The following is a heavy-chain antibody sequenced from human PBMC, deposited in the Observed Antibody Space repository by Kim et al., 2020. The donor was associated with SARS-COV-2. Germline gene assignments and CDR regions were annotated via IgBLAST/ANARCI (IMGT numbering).Heavy chain of an antibody. CDR1: GFTFSSYW. J-gene: IGHJ6*02. Sequence: GGSLRLSCAASGFTFSSYWMHWVRQAPGKGLVWVSRINSDGSSTTYADSVKGRFTISRDNAKNTLYLQMNSLRAEDTAVYYCARDAYSSGWSEYYYYYYGMDVWGQGTTVTVSS. CDR3: ARDAYSSGWSEYYYYYYGMDV. V-gene: IGHV3-74*01. CDR2: INSDGSST. D-gene: IGHD6-19*01.